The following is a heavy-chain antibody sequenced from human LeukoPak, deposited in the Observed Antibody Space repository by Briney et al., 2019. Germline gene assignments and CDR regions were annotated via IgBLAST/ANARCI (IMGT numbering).Heavy chain of an antibody. CDR1: GFTFETYW. V-gene: IGHV3-53*01. Sequence: GGSLRLSCAASGFTFETYWMHWVRQAPGKGLEWASVIYSGGSTYYADSVKGRFTISRDNSKNTLYLQMNSLRAEDTAVYYCARAPGFTRAFDIWGQGTMVTVSS. J-gene: IGHJ3*02. CDR2: IYSGGST. D-gene: IGHD1-1*01. CDR3: ARAPGFTRAFDI.